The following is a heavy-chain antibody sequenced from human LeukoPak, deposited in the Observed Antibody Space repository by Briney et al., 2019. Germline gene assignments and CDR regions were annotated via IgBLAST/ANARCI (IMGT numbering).Heavy chain of an antibody. CDR1: GGSINSYY. Sequence: SETLSLTCTVSGGSINSYYWGWIRQPPGKGLEWIGSIYYSGSTYYNPSLKSRVTISVDTSKNQFSLKLSSVTAADTAVYYCASLRFLEWLHNWFDPWGQGTLVTVSS. D-gene: IGHD3-3*01. CDR3: ASLRFLEWLHNWFDP. CDR2: IYYSGST. V-gene: IGHV4-39*01. J-gene: IGHJ5*02.